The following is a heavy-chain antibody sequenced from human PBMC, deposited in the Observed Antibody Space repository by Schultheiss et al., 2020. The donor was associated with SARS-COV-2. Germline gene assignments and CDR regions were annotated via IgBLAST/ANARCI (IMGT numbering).Heavy chain of an antibody. CDR1: GFMFSSYG. CDR3: VRDSTRYCTSSNCYAELFDY. Sequence: GGSLRLSCAGTGFMFSSYGMHWVRQAPGRGLEWVPLIWYDGSNNYYADSVKGRFTISRDNSYNTVYLQINSLRADDTSVYYCVRDSTRYCTSSNCYAELFDYWGLGTLVTV. V-gene: IGHV3-33*01. D-gene: IGHD2-2*01. J-gene: IGHJ4*02. CDR2: IWYDGSNN.